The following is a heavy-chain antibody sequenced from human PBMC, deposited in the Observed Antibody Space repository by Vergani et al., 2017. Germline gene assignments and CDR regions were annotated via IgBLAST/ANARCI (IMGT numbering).Heavy chain of an antibody. CDR1: GYTFTGYY. D-gene: IGHD1-26*01. J-gene: IGHJ3*02. CDR3: ARDGIVGATGAFDI. Sequence: QVQLVQSGAEVKKPGASVKVSCKASGYTFTGYYMHWVRQAPGQGLEWMGRIIPILGIANYAQKFQGRVTITADKSTSTAYMELSSLRSEDTAVYYCARDGIVGATGAFDIWGQGTMVTVSS. CDR2: IIPILGIA. V-gene: IGHV1-69*09.